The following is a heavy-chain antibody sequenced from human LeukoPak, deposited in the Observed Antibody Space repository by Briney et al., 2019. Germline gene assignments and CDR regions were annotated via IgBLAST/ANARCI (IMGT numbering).Heavy chain of an antibody. D-gene: IGHD6-19*01. CDR3: ARTRAVAGKEGEFDY. CDR1: GYTFTSYY. CDR2: INPSGGRT. V-gene: IGHV1-46*01. J-gene: IGHJ4*02. Sequence: ASVKVSCKASGYTFTSYYMHWVRQAPGQGLEWMGIINPSGGRTSYAQKFQGRVTMTRDTSTSTVYMELSSLRSEDTAVYYCARTRAVAGKEGEFDYWGQGTLVTVSS.